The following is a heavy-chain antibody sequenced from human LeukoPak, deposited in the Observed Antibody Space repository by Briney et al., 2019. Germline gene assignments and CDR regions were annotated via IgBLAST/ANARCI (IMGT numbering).Heavy chain of an antibody. J-gene: IGHJ3*02. CDR1: GGTFSSYA. D-gene: IGHD6-6*01. CDR3: ARDRGAARPPAFDI. V-gene: IGHV1-69*01. CDR2: IIPIFGTA. Sequence: SVKVSCKASGGTFSSYAISWVRRAPGQGLEWMGGIIPIFGTANYAQKFQGRVTITADESTSTAYMELSSLRSEDTAVYYCARDRGAARPPAFDIWGQGTMVTVSS.